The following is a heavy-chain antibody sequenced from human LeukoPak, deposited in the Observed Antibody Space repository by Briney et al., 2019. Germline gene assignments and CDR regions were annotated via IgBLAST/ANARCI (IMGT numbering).Heavy chain of an antibody. Sequence: TGGSLRLSCAASGFTFNSYRMNWVRESPRKGLEWVSSIISSRCYIYYAHSVKDLFTIPRHIPKHAVYLNVNTLRAEDTAVYYCARVDEAVAGTDYWGQRTLVTVSS. CDR2: IISSRCYI. CDR1: GFTFNSYR. CDR3: ARVDEAVAGTDY. V-gene: IGHV3-21*01. J-gene: IGHJ4*02. D-gene: IGHD6-19*01.